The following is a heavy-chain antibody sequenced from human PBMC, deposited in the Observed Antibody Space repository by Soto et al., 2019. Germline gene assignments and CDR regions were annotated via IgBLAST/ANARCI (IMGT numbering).Heavy chain of an antibody. CDR3: ARDESILERNDY. Sequence: ASVKVSCKASGYTFTSYGISWVRQAPGQGLEWMGWISAYNGNTNYAQKLQGRVTMTTDTSTSTAYMELRSLRSDDTAVYYCARDESILERNDYWAREPWSPSPQ. CDR1: GYTFTSYG. V-gene: IGHV1-18*01. D-gene: IGHD1-1*01. CDR2: ISAYNGNT. J-gene: IGHJ4*02.